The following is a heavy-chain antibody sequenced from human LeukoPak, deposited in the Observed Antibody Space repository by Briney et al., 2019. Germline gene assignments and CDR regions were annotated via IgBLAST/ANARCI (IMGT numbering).Heavy chain of an antibody. J-gene: IGHJ4*02. D-gene: IGHD2-15*01. CDR1: GFTFSNYN. CDR2: ISSSSSYI. CDR3: ASRFKDCSGGSCYLYYFDY. Sequence: NPGESLRLSCAASGFTFSNYNMNWVRQAPGKGLEWVSFISSSSSYIYYADSVKGRFTISRDNAKNSLYLQMNSLRAEDTALYYCASRFKDCSGGSCYLYYFDYWGQGTLVTVSS. V-gene: IGHV3-21*01.